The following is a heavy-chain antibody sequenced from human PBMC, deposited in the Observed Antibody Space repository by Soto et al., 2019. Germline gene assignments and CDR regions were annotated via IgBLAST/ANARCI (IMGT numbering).Heavy chain of an antibody. V-gene: IGHV1-69*13. D-gene: IGHD6-19*01. J-gene: IGHJ5*02. CDR1: GGTFSSYA. CDR3: ARDPKYSSGSGAFDP. Sequence: ASVKVSCKASGGTFSSYAISWVRQAPGQGLEWMGGIIPIFGTANYAQKFQGRVTITADESTSTAYMELSSLRSEDTAVYYCARDPKYSSGSGAFDPWGQGTLVTVSS. CDR2: IIPIFGTA.